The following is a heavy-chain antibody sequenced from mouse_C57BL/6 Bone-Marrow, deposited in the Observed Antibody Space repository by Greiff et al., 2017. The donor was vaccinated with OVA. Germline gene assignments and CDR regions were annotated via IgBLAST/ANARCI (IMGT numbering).Heavy chain of an antibody. J-gene: IGHJ2*01. CDR1: GYSITSGYY. CDR3: ARNYGSR. Sequence: EVKLQESGPGLVKPSQSLSLTCSVTGYSITSGYYWNWIRQFPGNKLEWMGYISYDGSNNYNPSLKNRISITRDTSKNQFFLKLNSVTTEDTATYYCARNYGSRWGQGTTLTVSS. V-gene: IGHV3-6*01. D-gene: IGHD1-1*01. CDR2: ISYDGSN.